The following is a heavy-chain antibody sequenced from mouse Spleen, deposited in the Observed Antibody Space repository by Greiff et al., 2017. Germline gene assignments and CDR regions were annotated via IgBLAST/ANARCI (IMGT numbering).Heavy chain of an antibody. V-gene: IGHV1-59*01. D-gene: IGHD1-1*01. J-gene: IGHJ3*01. Sequence: VQLQQPGAELVRPGTSVKLSCKASGYTFTSYWMHWVKQRPGQGLEWIGVIDPSDSYTNYNQKFKGKATLTVDTSSSTAYMQLSSLTSEDSAVYYCARGDYYGSSDYWGQGTLVTVSA. CDR2: IDPSDSYT. CDR1: GYTFTSYW. CDR3: ARGDYYGSSDY.